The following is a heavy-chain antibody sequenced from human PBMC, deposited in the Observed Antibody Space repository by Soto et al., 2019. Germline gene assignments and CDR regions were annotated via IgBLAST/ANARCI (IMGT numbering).Heavy chain of an antibody. CDR3: ARVYSSGWVDY. V-gene: IGHV4-59*01. J-gene: IGHJ4*02. CDR1: GGSIGSYY. D-gene: IGHD6-19*01. CDR2: IYYSGST. Sequence: SETLSLTCTVSGGSIGSYYWSWIRQPPGKGLEWIGYIYYSGSTNYNPSLKSRVTISVDTSKNQFSLKLSSVTAADTAVYYCARVYSSGWVDYRGQGTLVTVSS.